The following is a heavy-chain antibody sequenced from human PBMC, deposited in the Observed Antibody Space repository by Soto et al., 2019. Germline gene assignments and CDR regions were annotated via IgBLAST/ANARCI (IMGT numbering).Heavy chain of an antibody. J-gene: IGHJ6*04. Sequence: PSETLSLTCTVTAGSMTSGDQYWTWIRHRPGEGLEWFRYINHRGSLYYNPSLKSRVSMSVDTSKNQCSLNLSSVTAADTAVYSSGSERPQRQERKMEVWGEATTVTVCS. CDR2: INHRGSL. CDR1: AGSMTSGDQY. V-gene: IGHV4-31*03. CDR3: GSERPQRQERKMEV.